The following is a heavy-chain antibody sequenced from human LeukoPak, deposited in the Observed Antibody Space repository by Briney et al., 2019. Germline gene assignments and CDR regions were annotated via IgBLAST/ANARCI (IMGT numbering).Heavy chain of an antibody. CDR3: AKGDYGDTAGGIPAIYYYYYGMDV. J-gene: IGHJ6*04. Sequence: GRSLRLSCAASGFTFSSYGMHWVRQAPGKRLEWVAVISYDGSNKYYADSVKGRFTISRDNSKNTLYLQMNSLRAEDTAVYYCAKGDYGDTAGGIPAIYYYYYGMDVWGKGTTVTVSS. D-gene: IGHD4-17*01. CDR2: ISYDGSNK. CDR1: GFTFSSYG. V-gene: IGHV3-30*18.